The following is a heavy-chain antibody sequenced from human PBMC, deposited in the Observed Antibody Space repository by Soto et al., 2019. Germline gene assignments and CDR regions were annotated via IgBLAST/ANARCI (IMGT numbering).Heavy chain of an antibody. D-gene: IGHD2-15*01. CDR2: IYYTGST. V-gene: IGHV4-59*01. CDR1: GDSMDSFY. Sequence: SETLSLTCTVSGDSMDSFYWNWIRQPPGKGLEWIGNIYYTGSTIYNPSLKSRVSVSIDTSKNQFSLQLSSVTAADTAIYYCARDATLRHWGHGTLVTVSS. J-gene: IGHJ4*01. CDR3: ARDATLRH.